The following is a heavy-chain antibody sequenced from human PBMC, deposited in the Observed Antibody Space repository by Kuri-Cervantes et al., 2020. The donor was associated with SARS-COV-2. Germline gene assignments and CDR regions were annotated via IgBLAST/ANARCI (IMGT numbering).Heavy chain of an antibody. Sequence: GESLKISCAASGFTFSSYAMSWVRQAPGKGLEWVSVIYSGGSTYHADSVKGRFTISRDNAKNSLYLQMNSLRAEDTAVYYCARQYSSSWDYYGMDVWGQGTTVTVSS. CDR1: GFTFSSYA. V-gene: IGHV3-66*04. J-gene: IGHJ6*02. CDR2: IYSGGST. D-gene: IGHD6-13*01. CDR3: ARQYSSSWDYYGMDV.